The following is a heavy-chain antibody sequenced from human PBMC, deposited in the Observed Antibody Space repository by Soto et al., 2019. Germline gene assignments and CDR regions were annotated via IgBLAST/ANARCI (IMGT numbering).Heavy chain of an antibody. V-gene: IGHV4-39*01. CDR2: IYYSGST. J-gene: IGHJ4*02. Sequence: QLQLQESGPGLVKPSETLSLTCTVSGGSISSSSYYWGWIRQPPGKGLEWIGSIYYSGSTYYNPSLKSRVTISVDTSKNQFSLKLSSVTAAHTAVYYCASTHSSGWSYFDYWGQGTLVTVSS. D-gene: IGHD6-19*01. CDR3: ASTHSSGWSYFDY. CDR1: GGSISSSSYY.